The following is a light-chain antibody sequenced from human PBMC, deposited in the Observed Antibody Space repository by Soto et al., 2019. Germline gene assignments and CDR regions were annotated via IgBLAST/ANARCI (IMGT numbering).Light chain of an antibody. V-gene: IGKV1-9*01. CDR3: QQFNSYPIT. CDR1: QSISNY. CDR2: AAS. Sequence: DIQMTQSPSSLSASVGDRVTITCRASQSISNYLNWFQQKPGKAPKLLIYAASTLQSGVPSRFSGSGSGTEFTLTISSLQPEDFATYYCQQFNSYPITFGQGTRLEIK. J-gene: IGKJ5*01.